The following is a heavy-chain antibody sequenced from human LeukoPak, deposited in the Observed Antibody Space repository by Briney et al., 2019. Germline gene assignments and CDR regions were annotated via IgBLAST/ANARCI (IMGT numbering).Heavy chain of an antibody. V-gene: IGHV4-59*11. CDR3: ARESSTSQTNLFDS. Sequence: SETLSLTCTVSDDSITSHYWSWIRQPPGKGLKWIGYLHYRGNTNHNSSLKSRMTISLDTSRNQFSLRLSSVTAADTAIYFCARESSTSQTNLFDSWGQGTLVTVSS. J-gene: IGHJ4*02. CDR2: LHYRGNT. D-gene: IGHD6-6*01. CDR1: DDSITSHY.